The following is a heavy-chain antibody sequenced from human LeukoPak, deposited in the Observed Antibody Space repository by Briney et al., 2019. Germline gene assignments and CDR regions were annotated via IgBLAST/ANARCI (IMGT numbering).Heavy chain of an antibody. CDR3: AKESDPTPNPTNWFDP. CDR2: ISGSDGST. V-gene: IGHV3-23*01. Sequence: PGGSLRLSCAASGFTFSSYAMSWVRQAPGKGLEWVSAISGSDGSTYYADSVKGRFIISRENSKNTMYLQMNSLRAEDTAVYYCAKESDPTPNPTNWFDPWGQGTLVTVSS. CDR1: GFTFSSYA. J-gene: IGHJ5*02.